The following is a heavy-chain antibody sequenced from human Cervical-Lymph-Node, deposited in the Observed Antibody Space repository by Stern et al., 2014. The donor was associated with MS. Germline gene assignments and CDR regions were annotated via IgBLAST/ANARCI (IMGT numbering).Heavy chain of an antibody. CDR3: ARQRYYDTSGYLDL. CDR1: GYTFTFYW. V-gene: IGHV5-51*01. Sequence: VQLVQSGAEVKQPGESLKISCKVSGYTFTFYWIVWVRQMPGKGLEWMGIISPSDSETSYSPSLQGQVTISVDRSISPAYLQWSSLRASDTAIYYCARQRYYDTSGYLDLWGQGTLVTVSS. CDR2: ISPSDSET. J-gene: IGHJ5*02. D-gene: IGHD3-9*01.